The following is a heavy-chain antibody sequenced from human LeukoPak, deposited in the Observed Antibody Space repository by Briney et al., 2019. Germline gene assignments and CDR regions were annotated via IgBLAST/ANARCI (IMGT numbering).Heavy chain of an antibody. V-gene: IGHV3-7*03. CDR1: GFTFSSNW. D-gene: IGHD3-10*01. Sequence: GGTLRLSCAASGFTFSSNWMSWVRQATGQGLEWVANIKQDGSEKYYMDSVKGRFTISRDNAKNSLYLQMNSLRAEDTAVYYCTRELVHYYGSVFDPWGQGTLVTVSS. CDR2: IKQDGSEK. CDR3: TRELVHYYGSVFDP. J-gene: IGHJ5*02.